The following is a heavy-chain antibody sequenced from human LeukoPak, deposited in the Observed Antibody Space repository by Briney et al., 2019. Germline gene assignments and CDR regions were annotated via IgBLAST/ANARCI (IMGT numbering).Heavy chain of an antibody. V-gene: IGHV3-53*05. J-gene: IGHJ4*02. Sequence: GGSLRLSCAASGFTVSSNYMSWVCQAPGKGLEWVSVIYSGGSTYYADSVKGRFTISRDNSKSTLYLQMNSLRAEDTALYYCAKDPMTTVTHADYWGQGTLVTVSS. CDR2: IYSGGST. CDR1: GFTVSSNY. CDR3: AKDPMTTVTHADY. D-gene: IGHD4-17*01.